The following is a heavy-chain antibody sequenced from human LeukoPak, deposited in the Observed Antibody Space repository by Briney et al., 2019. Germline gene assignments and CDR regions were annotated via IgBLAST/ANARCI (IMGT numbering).Heavy chain of an antibody. Sequence: GGSLRLSCAASGFTFSSYAMSWVRQAPGKGLEWVSAISGSGGSTYYADSVKGRFTISRDNSKNTLYLQMNSLRAEDTAVCYCAKASWDIVVVPAANFDYWGQGTLVTVSS. D-gene: IGHD2-2*01. J-gene: IGHJ4*02. CDR2: ISGSGGST. V-gene: IGHV3-23*01. CDR1: GFTFSSYA. CDR3: AKASWDIVVVPAANFDY.